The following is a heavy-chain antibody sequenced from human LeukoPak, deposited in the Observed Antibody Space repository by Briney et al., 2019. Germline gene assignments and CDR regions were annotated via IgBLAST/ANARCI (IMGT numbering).Heavy chain of an antibody. CDR2: IRYDARNI. V-gene: IGHV3-30*02. CDR1: GFTFSNYG. D-gene: IGHD5-18*01. Sequence: PGGSLRLSCAASGFTFSNYGMHWVRQAPGKGLEWVAFIRYDARNIYYADSVKGRFTISRDNSKKTLYLQMNSLRAEDTAFYYCGKDIYSYGELDHWGQGTLVIVSS. CDR3: GKDIYSYGELDH. J-gene: IGHJ4*02.